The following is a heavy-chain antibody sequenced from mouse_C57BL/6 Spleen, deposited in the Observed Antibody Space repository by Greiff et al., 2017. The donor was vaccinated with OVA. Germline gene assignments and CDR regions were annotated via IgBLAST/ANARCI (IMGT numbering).Heavy chain of an antibody. Sequence: EVQRVESGGDLVKPGGSLKLSCAASGFTFSSYGMSWVRQTPDKRLEWVATISSGGSYTYYPDSVKGRFTISRDNAKNTLYLQMSSLKSEDTAMYYCARDYDYDDYYAMDYWGQGTSVTVSS. J-gene: IGHJ4*01. D-gene: IGHD2-4*01. CDR2: ISSGGSYT. CDR3: ARDYDYDDYYAMDY. V-gene: IGHV5-6*01. CDR1: GFTFSSYG.